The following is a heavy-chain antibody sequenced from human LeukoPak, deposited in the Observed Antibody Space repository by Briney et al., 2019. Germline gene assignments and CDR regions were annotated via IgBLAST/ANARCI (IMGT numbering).Heavy chain of an antibody. V-gene: IGHV1-18*01. D-gene: IGHD3-10*01. CDR2: ISAYNGNT. Sequence: GASVKVSCKASGYAFTSYAVNWVRQAPGQGLEWMGWISAYNGNTNYAQKLQGRVTMTTDTSTSTAYMELRSLRSDDTAVYYCAREKWFGEKIDYWGQGTLVTVSS. CDR1: GYAFTSYA. J-gene: IGHJ4*02. CDR3: AREKWFGEKIDY.